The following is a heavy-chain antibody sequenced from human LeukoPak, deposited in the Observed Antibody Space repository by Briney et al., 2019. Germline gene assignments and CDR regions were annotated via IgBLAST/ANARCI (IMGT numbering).Heavy chain of an antibody. CDR1: GFTVGSNY. Sequence: PGGSLRLSCAASGFTVGSNYMSWVRQAPGKGLEWVSVIYSGGSTYYADSVKGRFTISRDNSKNTLYLQMNSLRAEDTAVYYCASRISSGAFDIWGQGTMVTVSS. D-gene: IGHD3-22*01. CDR2: IYSGGST. J-gene: IGHJ3*02. CDR3: ASRISSGAFDI. V-gene: IGHV3-53*01.